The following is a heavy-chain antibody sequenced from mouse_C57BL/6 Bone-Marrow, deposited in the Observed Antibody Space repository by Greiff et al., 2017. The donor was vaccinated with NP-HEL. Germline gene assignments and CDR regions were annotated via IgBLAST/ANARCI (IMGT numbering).Heavy chain of an antibody. Sequence: VQLQQSGAELARPGASVKLSCKASGYTFTSYGISWVKQRTGQGLEWIGEIYPRSGNTYYNEKFKGKATLTADKSSSTAYMELRSLTSEDSAVYFCARKTTVVAKGAMDYWGQGTSVTVSS. V-gene: IGHV1-81*01. CDR3: ARKTTVVAKGAMDY. J-gene: IGHJ4*01. CDR1: GYTFTSYG. D-gene: IGHD1-1*01. CDR2: IYPRSGNT.